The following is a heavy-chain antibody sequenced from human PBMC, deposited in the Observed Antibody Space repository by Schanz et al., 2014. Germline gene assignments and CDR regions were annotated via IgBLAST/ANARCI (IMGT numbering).Heavy chain of an antibody. V-gene: IGHV3-11*01. D-gene: IGHD7-27*01. J-gene: IGHJ3*02. CDR1: GFIFNDYY. Sequence: PGGSLRLSCAASGFIFNDYYMNWIRQAPGKGLEWLSYISRDGTTLYYADSVKGRFTISRDNAKNSLYLEMTSLRGEDTAVYYCARENLNWEAFDIWGQGTVVTVSS. CDR3: ARENLNWEAFDI. CDR2: ISRDGTTL.